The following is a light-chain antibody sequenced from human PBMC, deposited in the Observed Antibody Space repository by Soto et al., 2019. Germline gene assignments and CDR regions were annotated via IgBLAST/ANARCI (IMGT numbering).Light chain of an antibody. CDR2: EVS. V-gene: IGLV2-14*01. Sequence: LTQPRSVSGSPGQSVNISCTGTGNDVGAYNYVSWYQQHPGRPPKLMIYEVSNLPSGVSNRFSGSKSGNTASLTVSELRAEDEADYYCISFTASSTYVFGTGTKVTLL. CDR3: ISFTASSTYV. J-gene: IGLJ1*01. CDR1: GNDVGAYNY.